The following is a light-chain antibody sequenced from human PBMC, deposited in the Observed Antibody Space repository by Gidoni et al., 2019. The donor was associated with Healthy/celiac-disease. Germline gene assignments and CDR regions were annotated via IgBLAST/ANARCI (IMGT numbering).Light chain of an antibody. CDR2: AAS. CDR3: QQSYSTPPLT. CDR1: HSISSY. J-gene: IGKJ4*01. Sequence: DIQMTQSPSALSAYVGDRVTIMCRASHSISSYLHWYQQNPARAPQLLIYAASSVQGGVPSRFSGSGSGTDFTLTISSLQPEDYATYYYQQSYSTPPLTFGEGTQVEIK. V-gene: IGKV1-39*01.